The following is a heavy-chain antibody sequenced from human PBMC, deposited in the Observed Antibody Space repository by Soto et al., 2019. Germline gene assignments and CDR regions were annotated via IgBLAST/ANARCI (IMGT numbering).Heavy chain of an antibody. CDR2: IIPILGIA. CDR3: ARSRRGEGNWFDP. Sequence: GASVKVSCKASVGTFSSYTISWVRQAPGQGLEWMGRIIPILGIANYAQKFQGRVTITADKSTSTAYMELSSLRSEDTAVYYCARSRRGEGNWFDPWGQGTLVTVSS. J-gene: IGHJ5*02. CDR1: VGTFSSYT. V-gene: IGHV1-69*02. D-gene: IGHD2-21*01.